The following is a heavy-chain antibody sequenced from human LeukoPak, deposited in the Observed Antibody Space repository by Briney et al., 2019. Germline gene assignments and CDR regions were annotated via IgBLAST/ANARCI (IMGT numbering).Heavy chain of an antibody. J-gene: IGHJ5*02. CDR3: ARGRFTHYYVYHWFDP. D-gene: IGHD3-10*02. CDR2: INHSGST. CDR1: GGSYSGYY. Sequence: SETLSLTCAVYGGSYSGYYWSWIRQPPGKGLEWIGEINHSGSTNYNPSLKSRVTISVDTSKNQFSLKLSSMTAADTAVYYCARGRFTHYYVYHWFDPWGQGTLVTVSS. V-gene: IGHV4-34*01.